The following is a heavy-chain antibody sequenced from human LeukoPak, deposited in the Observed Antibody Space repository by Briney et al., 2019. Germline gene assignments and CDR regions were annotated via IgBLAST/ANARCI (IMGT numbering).Heavy chain of an antibody. CDR3: ARDGTRMGNYFNY. Sequence: GGSLRLSCAASGFTFRTYNMNWVRQAPGKGLEWVSYITSGGTTIYYADSVKGRFTISRDNAKNSLYLQMNSLRAEDTAVYYCARDGTRMGNYFNYWGQGTLVTVSS. CDR2: ITSGGTTI. V-gene: IGHV3-48*01. CDR1: GFTFRTYN. D-gene: IGHD7-27*01. J-gene: IGHJ4*02.